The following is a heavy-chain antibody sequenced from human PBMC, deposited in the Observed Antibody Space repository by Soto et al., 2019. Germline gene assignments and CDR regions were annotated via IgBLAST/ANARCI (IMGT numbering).Heavy chain of an antibody. CDR1: GFTFSSYA. J-gene: IGHJ6*04. CDR2: ISGSGGST. D-gene: IGHD2-15*01. CDR3: AKAAGDIVVVVAATRSGVRLPPDV. Sequence: GGSLRLSCAASGFTFSSYAMSWVRQAPGKGLEWVSAISGSGGSTYYADSVKGRFTISRDNSKNTLYLQMNSLRAEDTAVYYCAKAAGDIVVVVAATRSGVRLPPDVWGKGTTVTVSS. V-gene: IGHV3-23*01.